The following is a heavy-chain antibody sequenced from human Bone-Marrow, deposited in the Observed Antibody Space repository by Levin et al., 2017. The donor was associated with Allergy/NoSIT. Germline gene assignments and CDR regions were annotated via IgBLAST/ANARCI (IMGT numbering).Heavy chain of an antibody. CDR3: ARGGSEVATIDRGYFDY. J-gene: IGHJ4*02. CDR1: GFTFSSYG. CDR2: IWNDGSNQ. D-gene: IGHD5-12*01. Sequence: GGSLRLSCAVSGFTFSSYGMHWVRQAPGKGLEWVAVIWNDGSNQYYADSVKGRFIISRDNSKNTLYLQMNSLRAEDTAVYYCARGGSEVATIDRGYFDYWGQGTLVIVSS. V-gene: IGHV3-33*01.